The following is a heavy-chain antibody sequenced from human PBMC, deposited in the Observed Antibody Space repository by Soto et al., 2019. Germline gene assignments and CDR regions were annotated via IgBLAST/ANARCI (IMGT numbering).Heavy chain of an antibody. J-gene: IGHJ6*02. CDR2: IIPIFGTA. V-gene: IGHV1-69*13. Sequence: ASVKVSCKASGGTFSSYAISWVRQAPGQGLEWMGGIIPIFGTANYAQKFQGRVTITADESTSTAYMEMSSLRSEDTAVYYCARFDPRYYYYGMDVWGQGTTVTVSS. CDR1: GGTFSSYA. CDR3: ARFDPRYYYYGMDV.